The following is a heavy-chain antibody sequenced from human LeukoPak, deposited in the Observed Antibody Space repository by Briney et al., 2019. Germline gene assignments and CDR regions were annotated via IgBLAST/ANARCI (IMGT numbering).Heavy chain of an antibody. CDR1: GFTFSNYA. V-gene: IGHV3-23*01. J-gene: IGHJ4*02. CDR2: ISGSAINT. CDR3: AKADGSGTYYTRPSDY. D-gene: IGHD3-10*01. Sequence: GGSLRLSCAASGFTFSNYAMIWVRQAPGKGLEWVSGISGSAINTYYADSVKGRFTISRDNSQNTLYLQMSSLRAEDSAVYYCAKADGSGTYYTRPSDYWGQGTLVAVSS.